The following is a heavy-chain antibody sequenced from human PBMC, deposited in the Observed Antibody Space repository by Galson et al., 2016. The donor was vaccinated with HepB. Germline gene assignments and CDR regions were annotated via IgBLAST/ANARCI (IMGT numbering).Heavy chain of an antibody. CDR2: VNSDGSRA. V-gene: IGHV3-74*01. Sequence: LRLSCAASGFTFSRYWVHWVRQATGKGLVWVSRVNSDGSRANYADSVRGRFTISRDNAKNTLYLQMNSLRAEDTAVCYCAREVLLPTVPSHQTDAFDIWGKGTVVTVSS. J-gene: IGHJ3*02. CDR1: GFTFSRYW. D-gene: IGHD3-10*01. CDR3: AREVLLPTVPSHQTDAFDI.